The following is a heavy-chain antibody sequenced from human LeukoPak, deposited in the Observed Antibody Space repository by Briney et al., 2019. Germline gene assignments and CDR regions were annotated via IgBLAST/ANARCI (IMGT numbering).Heavy chain of an antibody. V-gene: IGHV4-30-4*08. CDR3: VAQPKWFGPNWFDP. Sequence: PSETLSLTCTVSGDSFNSDYYWTWIRQSPMKGLEWIGYIYYSGSTQYNPSLKSRVTMSKDTSRNQFSLELTSVTAADTAVYYCVAQPKWFGPNWFDPWGRGILVTVSS. CDR2: IYYSGST. CDR1: GDSFNSDYY. D-gene: IGHD3-22*01. J-gene: IGHJ5*02.